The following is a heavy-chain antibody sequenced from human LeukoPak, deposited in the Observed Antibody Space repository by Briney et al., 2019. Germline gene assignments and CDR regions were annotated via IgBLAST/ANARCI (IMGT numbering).Heavy chain of an antibody. CDR2: INHSGST. CDR1: GGSFSGYY. D-gene: IGHD6-13*01. Sequence: SETLSLTCAVYGGSFSGYYWSWIRQPPGKGLEWIGEINHSGSTNYNPSLKSRVTISVDTSKNQFSLKLSSVTVTDTAVYYCARHAHTSTWYASFDSWGQGTLVTVSS. J-gene: IGHJ4*02. V-gene: IGHV4-34*01. CDR3: ARHAHTSTWYASFDS.